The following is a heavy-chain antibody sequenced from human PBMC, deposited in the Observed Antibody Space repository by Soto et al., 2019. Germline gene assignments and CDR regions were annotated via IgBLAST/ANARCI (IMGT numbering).Heavy chain of an antibody. J-gene: IGHJ6*02. Sequence: GGSLRLSCAASGFTFSSYAMSWVRQAPGKGLEWVSAISGSGGSTYYADSVKGRFTISRDNSKNTLYLQMNSLRAEDTSVYYCAKDQLSDEFRSTVVVPAAIWSRGYYYYGMDVWGQGTTVTVSS. V-gene: IGHV3-23*01. CDR1: GFTFSSYA. CDR3: AKDQLSDEFRSTVVVPAAIWSRGYYYYGMDV. CDR2: ISGSGGST. D-gene: IGHD2-2*01.